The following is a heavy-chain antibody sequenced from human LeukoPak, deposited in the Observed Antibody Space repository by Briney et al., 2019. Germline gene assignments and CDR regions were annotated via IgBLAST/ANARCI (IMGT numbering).Heavy chain of an antibody. CDR2: IEQDGGEE. V-gene: IGHV3-7*03. D-gene: IGHD3-9*01. Sequence: PGGSLRLSCAASGFDCSRYWMTWVRQAPGKGLEWVANIEQDGGEEYYVDSVKGRFTISRDNAKNSLYLQMNSLRVEDTAVYCCARGRYVDWLFDYWGQGTLVTVSS. CDR1: GFDCSRYW. J-gene: IGHJ4*02. CDR3: ARGRYVDWLFDY.